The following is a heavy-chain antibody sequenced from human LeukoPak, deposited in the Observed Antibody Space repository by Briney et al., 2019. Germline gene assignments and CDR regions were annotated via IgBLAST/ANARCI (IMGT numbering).Heavy chain of an antibody. CDR3: ARDSGGSSSNFDY. CDR1: GGSISSSNW. D-gene: IGHD6-13*01. J-gene: IGHJ4*02. Sequence: SGTLSLTCAVSGGSISSSNWWSWVRQPPGKGLEWIGEIYHSGSTNYNPSLKSRVTISVDKSKNQFSLKLSSVTAADTAVYYCARDSGGSSSNFDYWGQGTLVTVSS. V-gene: IGHV4-4*02. CDR2: IYHSGST.